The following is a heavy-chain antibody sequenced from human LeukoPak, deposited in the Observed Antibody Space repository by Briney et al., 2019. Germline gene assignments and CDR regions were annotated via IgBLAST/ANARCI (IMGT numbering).Heavy chain of an antibody. CDR3: ARGRYSGYDRFDY. J-gene: IGHJ4*02. D-gene: IGHD5-12*01. Sequence: ASVKVSCKASGYTFTGYYMHWVRQDPGQGLEWMGWINPNSGGTNYAQKFQGRVTMTRDTSISTAYMELSRLRSDDTAVYYCARGRYSGYDRFDYWGQGTLVTVSS. CDR1: GYTFTGYY. V-gene: IGHV1-2*02. CDR2: INPNSGGT.